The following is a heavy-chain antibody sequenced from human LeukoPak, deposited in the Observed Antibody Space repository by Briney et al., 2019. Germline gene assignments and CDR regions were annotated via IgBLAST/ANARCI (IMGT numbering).Heavy chain of an antibody. V-gene: IGHV4-30-4*01. D-gene: IGHD6-13*01. Sequence: SQTLSLTCTVSGGSISSGAYYWGWIRQPPGKGLEWIGYIYYSGSTYYNPSLKSRVTISVDTSKSQFSLKLSSVTAADTAVYYCARGDSSSWAFKIWGQGTLVTVSS. CDR2: IYYSGST. J-gene: IGHJ4*02. CDR3: ARGDSSSWAFKI. CDR1: GGSISSGAYY.